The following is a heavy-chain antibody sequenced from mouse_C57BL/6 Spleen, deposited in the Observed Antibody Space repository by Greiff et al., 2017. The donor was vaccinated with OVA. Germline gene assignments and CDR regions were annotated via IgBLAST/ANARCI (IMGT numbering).Heavy chain of an antibody. Sequence: VQLQQSGPELVKPGASVKISCKASGYAFSSSWLNWVKPRPGQGLEWIVRIYPGDGDPNYNGKFKCKDTLTADKSSSTAYMQLSSLTSEDSAVYFCARLTPYFDYWGKGTTLTVSS. D-gene: IGHD4-1*01. V-gene: IGHV1-82*01. J-gene: IGHJ2*01. CDR1: GYAFSSSW. CDR2: IYPGDGDP. CDR3: ARLTPYFDY.